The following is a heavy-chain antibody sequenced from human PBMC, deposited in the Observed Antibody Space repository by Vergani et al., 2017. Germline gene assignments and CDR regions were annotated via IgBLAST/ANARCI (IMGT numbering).Heavy chain of an antibody. CDR1: GYTFTSYS. CDR3: ARGSRFCGSTSCCVERDWFDP. Sequence: QVQLVQSGAEVKKLGASVKVPCKASGYTFTSYSMLWVRQAPGQGLEWMGIINPSGGSTSYAQKFQGRLTMTRDTSTSTVYMELSSLRSEDPAVYYCARGSRFCGSTSCCVERDWFDPWGEGTLVTVSS. CDR2: INPSGGST. V-gene: IGHV1-46*01. D-gene: IGHD2-2*01. J-gene: IGHJ5*02.